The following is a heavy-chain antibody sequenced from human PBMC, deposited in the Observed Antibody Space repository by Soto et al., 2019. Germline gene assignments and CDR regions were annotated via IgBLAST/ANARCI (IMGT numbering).Heavy chain of an antibody. CDR2: ISGSGGST. D-gene: IGHD3-10*01. V-gene: IGHV3-23*01. Sequence: PGGSLRLSCAASGFTFSSCAMSWVRQAPGKWLEWVSGISGSGGSTYYADSVKGRFTISRDNFKNTLRLQMNSLRAEDTAVYYCAKDLVMSSVPYVFDLWGQGTLVTVSS. CDR1: GFTFSSCA. CDR3: AKDLVMSSVPYVFDL. J-gene: IGHJ3*01.